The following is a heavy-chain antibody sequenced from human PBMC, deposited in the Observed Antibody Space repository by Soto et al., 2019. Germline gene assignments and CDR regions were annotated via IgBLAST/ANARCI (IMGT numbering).Heavy chain of an antibody. J-gene: IGHJ5*02. D-gene: IGHD5-18*01. CDR3: ARDLPLIQLSCFDP. V-gene: IGHV3-21*01. CDR2: ISSSSSYI. Sequence: PGGSLRLSCAASGFTFSSYSMNWVRQAPGKGLEWVSSISSSSSYIYYADSVKGRFTISRDSAKNSLYLQMNSLRAEDTAVYYCARDLPLIQLSCFDPWGQGTLVTVSS. CDR1: GFTFSSYS.